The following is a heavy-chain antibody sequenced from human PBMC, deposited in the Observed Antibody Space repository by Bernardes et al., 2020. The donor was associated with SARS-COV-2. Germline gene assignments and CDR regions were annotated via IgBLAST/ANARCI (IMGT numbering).Heavy chain of an antibody. D-gene: IGHD5-12*01. V-gene: IGHV1-8*01. Sequence: ASVKVSCKASGYTFTSYDINWVRQATGQGLEWMGWMNPNSGNTGYAQKFQGRVTMTRNTSISTAYMELSSLRSEDTAVYYCARAPRKRWLQLATYYFDYWGQGTLVTVSS. CDR2: MNPNSGNT. CDR1: GYTFTSYD. CDR3: ARAPRKRWLQLATYYFDY. J-gene: IGHJ4*02.